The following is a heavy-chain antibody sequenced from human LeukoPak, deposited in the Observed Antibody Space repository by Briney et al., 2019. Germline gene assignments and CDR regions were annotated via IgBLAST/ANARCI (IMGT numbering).Heavy chain of an antibody. D-gene: IGHD6-13*01. CDR2: ISGSGGST. V-gene: IGHV3-23*01. Sequence: GGSLRLSCAASGFTFSSYAMSWVRQAPGKGLEWVSAISGSGGSTYYADSVKGRFTISRDNSKNTLYLQMNSLRAEDTAVYYCAKDSEQQLVQGDAFDIWGQGTMVTVSS. CDR1: GFTFSSYA. CDR3: AKDSEQQLVQGDAFDI. J-gene: IGHJ3*02.